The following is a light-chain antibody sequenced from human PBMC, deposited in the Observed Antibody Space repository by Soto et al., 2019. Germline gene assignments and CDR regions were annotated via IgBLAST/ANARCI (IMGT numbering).Light chain of an antibody. J-gene: IGLJ3*02. Sequence: QTVVTQEPSISVSPGATVTLTYGLNSGSVSTSDYPSWYQQTPGQAPRTLIYGTDTRSSGVPDRFSGSIVGNKAALTITGAQAEDESDYYCVLYMTSGLRVFGGGTKVTVL. V-gene: IGLV8-61*01. CDR1: SGSVSTSDY. CDR2: GTD. CDR3: VLYMTSGLRV.